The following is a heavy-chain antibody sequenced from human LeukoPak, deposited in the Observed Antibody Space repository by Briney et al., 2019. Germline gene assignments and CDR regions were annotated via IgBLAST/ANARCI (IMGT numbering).Heavy chain of an antibody. CDR2: IKSKTDGGTT. Sequence: GGSLRFSCAASGFTFSNAWMSWVRQAPGKGLEWVGRIKSKTDGGTTDYAAPVKGRFTISRDDSKNTLYLQMNSLKTEDTAVYYCRRYSYVGFDYWGQGTLVTVSS. CDR3: RRYSYVGFDY. D-gene: IGHD5-18*01. V-gene: IGHV3-15*01. CDR1: GFTFSNAW. J-gene: IGHJ4*02.